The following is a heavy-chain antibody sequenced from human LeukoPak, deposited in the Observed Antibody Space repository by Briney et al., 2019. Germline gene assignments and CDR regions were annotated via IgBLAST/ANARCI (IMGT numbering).Heavy chain of an antibody. CDR2: INSGGSDS. D-gene: IGHD1-14*01. J-gene: IGHJ4*02. V-gene: IGHV3-74*01. CDR3: ARGHSTGCFDY. CDR1: GFTFSSYW. Sequence: GGSLRLSCAASGFTFSSYWIHWVRHAPGKGLVWVSRINSGGSDSIYADSVKGRFTIPRDNAQNTVYLQMNSLRAEDTAIYYCARGHSTGCFDYWGQGTLVTVSS.